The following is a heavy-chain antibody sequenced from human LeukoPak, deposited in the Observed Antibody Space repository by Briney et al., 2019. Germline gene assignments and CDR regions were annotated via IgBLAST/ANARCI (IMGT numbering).Heavy chain of an antibody. CDR2: MNPNSGNT. Sequence: GASVKVSCKASGYTFTSYDINWVRQATGQGLEWMGWMNPNSGNTGYAQKFQGRVTMTRNTSISTAYMELSSLRSEDTAVYYCARNRGYCSSTSCYQVAGYWGQGTLVTVSS. V-gene: IGHV1-8*01. D-gene: IGHD2-2*01. J-gene: IGHJ4*02. CDR3: ARNRGYCSSTSCYQVAGY. CDR1: GYTFTSYD.